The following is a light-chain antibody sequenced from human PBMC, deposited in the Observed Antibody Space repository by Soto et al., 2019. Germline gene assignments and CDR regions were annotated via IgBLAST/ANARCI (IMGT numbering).Light chain of an antibody. CDR3: SSYTATTTLVI. CDR1: TSDVGGYDY. CDR2: EVN. Sequence: QSVLTQPASVSGSPGQSITISCTGTTSDVGGYDYVSWYQQHPGKAPKLMISEVNNRPSGVSNRFSGSKSGNTASLTISGLQAEDEAHYYCSSYTATTTLVIFGGGTKLT. V-gene: IGLV2-14*03. J-gene: IGLJ2*01.